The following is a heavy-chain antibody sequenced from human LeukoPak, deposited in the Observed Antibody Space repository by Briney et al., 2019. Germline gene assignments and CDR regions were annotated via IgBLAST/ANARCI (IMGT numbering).Heavy chain of an antibody. J-gene: IGHJ3*02. D-gene: IGHD3-22*01. Sequence: SETLSLTCAVYGGSFSGYYWSWIRQPPGKGLEWIGEINHSGSTNYNPSLESRVTISVDTSKNQFSLKLSSVTAADTAVYYCARGRSNYYESSRAFDIWGQGTMVTVSS. V-gene: IGHV4-34*01. CDR2: INHSGST. CDR1: GGSFSGYY. CDR3: ARGRSNYYESSRAFDI.